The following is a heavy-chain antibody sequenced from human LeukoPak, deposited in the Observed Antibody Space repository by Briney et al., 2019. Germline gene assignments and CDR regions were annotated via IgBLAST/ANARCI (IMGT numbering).Heavy chain of an antibody. Sequence: GGSLRLPCAASGFTFSSYAMSWVRQAPGKGLEWVSAISGSGGSTYYADSVKGRFTISRDNSKNTLYLQMNSLRAEDSAVYYCARDFDSSTYLWGQGTLVTVSS. J-gene: IGHJ4*02. CDR2: ISGSGGST. CDR1: GFTFSSYA. D-gene: IGHD2/OR15-2a*01. CDR3: ARDFDSSTYL. V-gene: IGHV3-23*01.